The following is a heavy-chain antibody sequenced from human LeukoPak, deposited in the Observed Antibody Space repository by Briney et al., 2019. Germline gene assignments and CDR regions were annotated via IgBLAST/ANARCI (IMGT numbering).Heavy chain of an antibody. V-gene: IGHV1-8*01. CDR1: GYTFTSYD. Sequence: RASVKVSCKASGYTFTSYDINWVRQATGQGLEWMGWMNPNSGNTGYAQKFQGRVTMTRNTSISTAYMELSSLRSEDTAVYYCARGLIRGGGPDYWGQGTLVTVSS. J-gene: IGHJ4*02. D-gene: IGHD3-16*01. CDR3: ARGLIRGGGPDY. CDR2: MNPNSGNT.